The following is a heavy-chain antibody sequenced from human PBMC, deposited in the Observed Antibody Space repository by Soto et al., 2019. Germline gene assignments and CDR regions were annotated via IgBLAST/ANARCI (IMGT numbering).Heavy chain of an antibody. CDR1: GFTFSSYG. J-gene: IGHJ4*02. V-gene: IGHV3-33*01. D-gene: IGHD2-15*01. CDR3: ARALRGSPFDY. Sequence: GSLRLSCAASGFTFSSYGMHWVRQAPGKGLEWVAVIWYDGSNKYYADSVKGRFTISRDNSKNTLYLQMNSLRAEDTAVYYCARALRGSPFDYWGQGTLVTVSS. CDR2: IWYDGSNK.